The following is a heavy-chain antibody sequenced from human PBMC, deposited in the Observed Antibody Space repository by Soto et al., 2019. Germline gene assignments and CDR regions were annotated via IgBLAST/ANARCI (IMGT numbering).Heavy chain of an antibody. J-gene: IGHJ6*02. CDR3: ARYLLRQYHYAMDV. D-gene: IGHD2-15*01. V-gene: IGHV5-51*01. Sequence: GESLKISCQGSGYSFANYWIAWVRQMPGKGLEWVGVIYPGDSDTRYSPSFRGQVTISADKSISHVYLQWSSLKASDTGMYYCARYLLRQYHYAMDVWGQGTTVTVSS. CDR2: IYPGDSDT. CDR1: GYSFANYW.